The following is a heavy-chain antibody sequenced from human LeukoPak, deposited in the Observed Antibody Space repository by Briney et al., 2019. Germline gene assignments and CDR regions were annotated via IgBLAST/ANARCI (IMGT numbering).Heavy chain of an antibody. J-gene: IGHJ5*02. CDR2: INPSGGTT. Sequence: GASVKVSCKASGYTFTSYYMHWVRQAPGQGLEWMGIINPSGGTTSYAQKFQGRVTMTRDMSTSTVYMELSSLRSEDTAVYYCARGAQYCTNGVCYFGWFDPWGQGTLVTVSS. V-gene: IGHV1-46*01. CDR3: ARGAQYCTNGVCYFGWFDP. D-gene: IGHD2-8*01. CDR1: GYTFTSYY.